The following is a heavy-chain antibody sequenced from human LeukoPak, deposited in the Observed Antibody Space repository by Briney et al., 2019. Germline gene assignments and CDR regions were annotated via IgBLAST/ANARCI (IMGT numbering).Heavy chain of an antibody. V-gene: IGHV1-46*01. CDR2: INPSGGST. D-gene: IGHD6-6*01. CDR3: ARGRPSIAASFDP. CDR1: GYTFTSYY. J-gene: IGHJ5*02. Sequence: GASVKVSCKASGYTFTSYYKHWVRQAPGQGLEWMGIINPSGGSTSYAQKFQGRVTMTRDMSTSTVYMELSSLRSEDTAVYYCARGRPSIAASFDPWGQGTLVTVSS.